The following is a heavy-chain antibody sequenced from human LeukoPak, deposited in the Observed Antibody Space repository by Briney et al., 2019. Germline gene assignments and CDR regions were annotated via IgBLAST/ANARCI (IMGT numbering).Heavy chain of an antibody. D-gene: IGHD3-16*01. CDR1: GGSISSYY. Sequence: SETLSLTCTVSGGSISSYYWSWIRQPPGKGLEWIGYIYHSGSTYYNPSLKSRVTISVDRSKNQFSLKLSSVTAADTAVYYCATVTTGGLNFDYWGQGTLVTVSS. CDR3: ATVTTGGLNFDY. J-gene: IGHJ4*02. CDR2: IYHSGST. V-gene: IGHV4-59*12.